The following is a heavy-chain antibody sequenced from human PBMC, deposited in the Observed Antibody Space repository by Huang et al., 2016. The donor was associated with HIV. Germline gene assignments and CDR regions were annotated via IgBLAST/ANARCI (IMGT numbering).Heavy chain of an antibody. V-gene: IGHV7-4-1*02. CDR1: GFTFTTYS. D-gene: IGHD1-7*01. CDR3: ARYRWTGTFLDS. J-gene: IGHJ4*02. CDR2: NDTKTGKP. Sequence: QVQLVQSGSELRKPGASVKVSCKASGFTFTTYSLIWVRQAPGQGLEWMGWNDTKTGKPTYAQGFTGRFVFSLDTTVSTAYLQISSLKTDDTAKYFCARYRWTGTFLDSWGQGTQVTVSS.